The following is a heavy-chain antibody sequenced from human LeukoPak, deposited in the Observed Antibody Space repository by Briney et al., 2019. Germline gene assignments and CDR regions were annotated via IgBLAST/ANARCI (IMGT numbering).Heavy chain of an antibody. CDR2: ASQSGST. CDR3: ARSELNDYSRF. Sequence: SETLSLTCTVSGYSLRSGYHWAWFRQPPGKGLEWIGSASQSGSTYDNPSLKSRVTMSMDTTKNQFSVKMRAVTAADTAVYYCARSELNDYSRFWGQGILVAVSS. J-gene: IGHJ4*02. V-gene: IGHV4-38-2*02. CDR1: GYSLRSGYH. D-gene: IGHD4-11*01.